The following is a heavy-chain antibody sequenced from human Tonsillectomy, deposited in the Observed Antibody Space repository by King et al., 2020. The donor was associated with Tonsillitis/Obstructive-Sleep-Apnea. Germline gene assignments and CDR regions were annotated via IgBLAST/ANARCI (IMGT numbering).Heavy chain of an antibody. J-gene: IGHJ3*02. V-gene: IGHV3-53*01. CDR1: GFTVSSNY. CDR2: SYMGGST. Sequence: VQLVESGGGLIQPGGSLRLSCAASGFTVSSNYMSWVRQAPGKGLEWVSVSYMGGSTYYADSVKCRFTISRDNSKNTLYFQMNSLRAEDTAVYYCARGMDSSSWYSGAFDIWGQGTMVTVSS. CDR3: ARGMDSSSWYSGAFDI. D-gene: IGHD6-13*01.